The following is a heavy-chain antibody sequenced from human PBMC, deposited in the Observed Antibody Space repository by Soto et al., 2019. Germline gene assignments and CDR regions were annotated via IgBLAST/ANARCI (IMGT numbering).Heavy chain of an antibody. Sequence: SVKVSCKASGGTFSSYAISWVRQAPGQGLEWMGGIIPIFGTANYAQKFQGRVTITADKSTSTAYMELSSLRSEDTATYYCARDSVRYCRDGVCYQGYYYFAMDVWGQGTTVTVSS. D-gene: IGHD2-8*01. CDR3: ARDSVRYCRDGVCYQGYYYFAMDV. J-gene: IGHJ6*02. CDR2: IIPIFGTA. V-gene: IGHV1-69*06. CDR1: GGTFSSYA.